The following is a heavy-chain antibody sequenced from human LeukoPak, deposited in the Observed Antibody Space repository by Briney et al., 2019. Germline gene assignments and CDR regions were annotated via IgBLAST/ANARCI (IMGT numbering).Heavy chain of an antibody. CDR1: GFTFSNYS. CDR2: ISSSSSTI. J-gene: IGHJ4*02. D-gene: IGHD5-24*01. CDR3: ARDPGGQEMATTR. V-gene: IGHV3-48*01. Sequence: GGSLRLSCAVSGFTFSNYSMNWVRQAPGKGLEWGSYISSSSSTIYYADSVKGRFTISRDNAKNSLYLQMNSLRAEDTAVYYCARDPGGQEMATTRWGQGTLVTVSS.